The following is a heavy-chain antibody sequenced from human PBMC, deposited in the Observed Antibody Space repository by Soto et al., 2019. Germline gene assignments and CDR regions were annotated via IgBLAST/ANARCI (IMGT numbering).Heavy chain of an antibody. CDR1: GCSITSANYY. D-gene: IGHD3-16*02. Sequence: QVQLQESGPGLVKPSQTLSLSCSISGCSITSANYYWTWIRLFPGKGLEWIGYIYSSGTTHYNPSIKSRAPISLDTTNNQFSLEVKSATAADTAVYYCARIGLHLGELSRKWFDHWGQGSLVTVSS. V-gene: IGHV4-31*03. CDR3: ARIGLHLGELSRKWFDH. J-gene: IGHJ5*02. CDR2: IYSSGTT.